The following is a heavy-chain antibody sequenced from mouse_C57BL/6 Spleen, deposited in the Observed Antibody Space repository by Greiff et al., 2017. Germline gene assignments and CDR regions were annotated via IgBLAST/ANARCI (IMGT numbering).Heavy chain of an antibody. Sequence: ESGPGLVKPSQSLSLTCSVTGYSITSGYYWNWIRQFPGNKLEWMGYISYDGSNNYNPSLKNRISITRDTSKNQFFLKLNSVTTEDTATYYCARGRAGRTYAMDYWGQGTSVTVSS. CDR3: ARGRAGRTYAMDY. CDR2: ISYDGSN. CDR1: GYSITSGYY. D-gene: IGHD3-3*01. J-gene: IGHJ4*01. V-gene: IGHV3-6*01.